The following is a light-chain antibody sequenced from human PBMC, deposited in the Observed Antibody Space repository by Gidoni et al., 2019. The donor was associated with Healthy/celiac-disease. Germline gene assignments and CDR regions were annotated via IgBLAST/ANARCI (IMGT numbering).Light chain of an antibody. Sequence: IAMTQSPATLSVSPGERATLSCRASQSVSSNLAWYQQKPGQAPRLLIYGASTRAPGIPARFSGSGSGTEFTLIISSLQSEDFAVYYCQQYNNWPRTFGQGTKVEIK. CDR1: QSVSSN. CDR3: QQYNNWPRT. J-gene: IGKJ1*01. CDR2: GAS. V-gene: IGKV3-15*01.